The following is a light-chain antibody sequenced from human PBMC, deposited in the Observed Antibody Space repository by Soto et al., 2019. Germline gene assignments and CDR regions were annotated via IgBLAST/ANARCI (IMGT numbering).Light chain of an antibody. Sequence: IVFTQSPAPLSLSPGERATLSCRASQSVSSYLAWYQQKPGQAPRLLIYDASNRATGIPARFSGSGSETEFILTISSLQSEDSATYYCQHYNTWPWTFGQGTKVDI. J-gene: IGKJ1*01. CDR2: DAS. CDR3: QHYNTWPWT. V-gene: IGKV3-11*01. CDR1: QSVSSY.